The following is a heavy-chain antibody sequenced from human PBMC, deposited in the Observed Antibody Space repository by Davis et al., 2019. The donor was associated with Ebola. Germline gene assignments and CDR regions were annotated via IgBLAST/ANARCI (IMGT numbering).Heavy chain of an antibody. CDR3: ARERVVPAARGEGYYYYGMDV. Sequence: MPSETLSLTCTVSGGSISGYQWAWIRQPPGKGLDYVGHIFNSGTATYNSALKSRVTISLDKSSNQFSLKLSSVTAADTAVYYCARERVVPAARGEGYYYYGMDVWGQGTTVTVSS. CDR1: GGSISGYQ. CDR2: IFNSGTA. J-gene: IGHJ6*02. V-gene: IGHV4-4*07. D-gene: IGHD2-2*01.